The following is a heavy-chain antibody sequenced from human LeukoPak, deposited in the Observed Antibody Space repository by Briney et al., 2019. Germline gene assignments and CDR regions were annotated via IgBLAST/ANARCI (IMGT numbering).Heavy chain of an antibody. CDR1: GFTFSDYY. Sequence: GGSLRLSCAASGFTFSDYYMSWIRQAPGKGLEWVSYISSSGSTIYYADSVKGRFTISRDNAKNSLYLQMNSLRAEDTAVYYCARDIISSGYYAFDIWGQGTMVTVSS. CDR2: ISSSGSTI. V-gene: IGHV3-11*04. J-gene: IGHJ3*02. D-gene: IGHD3-22*01. CDR3: ARDIISSGYYAFDI.